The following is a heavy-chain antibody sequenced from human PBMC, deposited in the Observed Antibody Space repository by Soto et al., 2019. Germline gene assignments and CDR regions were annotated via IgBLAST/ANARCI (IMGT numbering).Heavy chain of an antibody. J-gene: IGHJ6*02. D-gene: IGHD2-21*02. CDR1: GFSLSTGGVG. CDR3: VPSRCGGDCLRSYSAHYYYGLDV. V-gene: IGHV2-5*02. CDR2: IYWDDDK. Sequence: QITLKESGPTLVKPTQTLTLTCTISGFSLSTGGVGVGWIRQPPGKALEWLALIYWDDDKRYSPSLKSRLTLTKDNSKSQVVLTMINMDPVDTATYYCVPSRCGGDCLRSYSAHYYYGLDVWGQGTTVTVAS.